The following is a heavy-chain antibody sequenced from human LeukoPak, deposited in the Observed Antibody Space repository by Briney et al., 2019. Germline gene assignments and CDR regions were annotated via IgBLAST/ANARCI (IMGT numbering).Heavy chain of an antibody. V-gene: IGHV3-23*01. J-gene: IGHJ4*02. CDR2: ISGSGGST. Sequence: GGSLRLSCAASGFTFSSYAMSWVRQAPGKGLEWASAISGSGGSTYYADSVKGRFTISRDNSKNTLYLQMNSLRAEDTAVYYCAKQKDIVVVIATFDYWGQGTLVTVSS. CDR1: GFTFSSYA. CDR3: AKQKDIVVVIATFDY. D-gene: IGHD2-21*01.